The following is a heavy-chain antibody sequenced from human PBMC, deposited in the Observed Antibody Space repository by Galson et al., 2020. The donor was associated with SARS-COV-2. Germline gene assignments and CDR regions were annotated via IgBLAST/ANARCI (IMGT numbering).Heavy chain of an antibody. CDR3: AHRPHNWNGPYFDY. D-gene: IGHD1-20*01. CDR2: IYWDDDK. CDR1: GFSLSTSGVG. J-gene: IGHJ4*02. V-gene: IGHV2-5*02. Sequence: SGPTLVKPTQTLTLTCTFSGFSLSTSGVGVGWIRQPPGQALEWLALIYWDDDKRYSPSLKSRLTITKDTSKNQVVLTMTNMDPVDTATYYCAHRPHNWNGPYFDYWGQGTLVTVSS.